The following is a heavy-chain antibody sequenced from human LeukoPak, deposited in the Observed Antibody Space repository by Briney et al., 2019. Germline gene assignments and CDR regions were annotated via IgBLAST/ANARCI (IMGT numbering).Heavy chain of an antibody. D-gene: IGHD6-19*01. Sequence: GGSLRLSCAASNFTLSIYAMGWVRQAPGKGLEWLSVISASASSTYYADSVKGRFTISRDNSKSMVYLQMNSLRAEDTAVYYCARVHAAVAGTRGWFGSWGQGTLVTVSS. CDR3: ARVHAAVAGTRGWFGS. J-gene: IGHJ4*02. CDR2: ISASASST. CDR1: NFTLSIYA. V-gene: IGHV3-23*01.